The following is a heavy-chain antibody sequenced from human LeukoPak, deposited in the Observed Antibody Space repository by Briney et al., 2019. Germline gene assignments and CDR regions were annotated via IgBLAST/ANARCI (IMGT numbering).Heavy chain of an antibody. CDR2: IYSGGST. CDR1: GFTFSSYA. Sequence: PGGSLRLSCAASGFTFSSYAMSWVRQAPGKGLEWVSVIYSGGSTYYADSVKGRFTISRDNSKNTLYLQMNSLRAEDTAVYYCARARNYGGPLDYWGQGTLVTVSS. D-gene: IGHD4-23*01. J-gene: IGHJ4*02. V-gene: IGHV3-66*01. CDR3: ARARNYGGPLDY.